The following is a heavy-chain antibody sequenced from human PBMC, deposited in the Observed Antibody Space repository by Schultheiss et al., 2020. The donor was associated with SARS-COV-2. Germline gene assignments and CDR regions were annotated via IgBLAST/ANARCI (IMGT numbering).Heavy chain of an antibody. D-gene: IGHD6-13*01. Sequence: SETLSLTCAVYGGSFSGYYWSWIRQPPGKGLEWIGEINHSGSTNYNPSLKSRVTISVDTSKNQFSLKLSSVTAADTAVYYCARGRGVAAAGESPFDYWGQGTLVTVSS. J-gene: IGHJ4*02. CDR2: INHSGST. CDR1: GGSFSGYY. CDR3: ARGRGVAAAGESPFDY. V-gene: IGHV4-34*01.